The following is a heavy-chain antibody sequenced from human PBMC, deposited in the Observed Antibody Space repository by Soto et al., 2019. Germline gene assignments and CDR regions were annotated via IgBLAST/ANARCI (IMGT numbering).Heavy chain of an antibody. V-gene: IGHV3-33*01. CDR3: ASSLDYYGSGSYSLDY. CDR1: GFTFSSYG. Sequence: GGSLRLSCAASGFTFSSYGMHWVRQAPGKGLEWVAVIWYDGSNKYYADSVKGRFTISRDNSKNTLYLQMNSLRAEDAAVYYCASSLDYYGSGSYSLDYWGQGTLVTSPQ. D-gene: IGHD3-10*01. CDR2: IWYDGSNK. J-gene: IGHJ4*02.